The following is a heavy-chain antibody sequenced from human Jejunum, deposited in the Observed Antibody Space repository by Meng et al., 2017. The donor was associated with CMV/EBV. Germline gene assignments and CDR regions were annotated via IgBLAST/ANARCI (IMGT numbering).Heavy chain of an antibody. V-gene: IGHV3-66*02. CDR1: GFDVISNY. CDR2: IYADGGT. CDR3: ARRYYYDSSGYYLDY. D-gene: IGHD3-22*01. J-gene: IGHJ4*02. Sequence: GFDVISNYMSWVRRAPGKGLEWVSVIYADGGTYYVDSVKGRVTISRGNSKNTLFLQMNSLRAEDTAIYYCARRYYYDSSGYYLDYWGQGTLVTVSS.